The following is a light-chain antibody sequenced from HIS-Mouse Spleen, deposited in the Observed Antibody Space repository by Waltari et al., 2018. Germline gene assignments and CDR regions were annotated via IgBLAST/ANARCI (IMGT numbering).Light chain of an antibody. J-gene: IGLJ2*01. Sequence: QSALTQPASVSGSPGQSITISCTGTSSDVGGYHYVSWYQPHPGKAPKLMIYEVSNRPSGVSNRFSGSKSGNTASLTISGLQAEDEADYYCSSYTSSSTHVVFGGGTKLTVL. CDR3: SSYTSSSTHVV. CDR2: EVS. CDR1: SSDVGGYHY. V-gene: IGLV2-14*01.